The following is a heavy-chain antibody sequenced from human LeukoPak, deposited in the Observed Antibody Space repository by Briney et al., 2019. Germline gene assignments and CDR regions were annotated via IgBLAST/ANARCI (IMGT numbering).Heavy chain of an antibody. CDR2: IHHSGST. D-gene: IGHD5-24*01. CDR1: GYSISSGYY. Sequence: PSETLSLTCAVSGYSISSGYYWGWIRQPPGKGLEWIGSIHHSGSTYYNPSLKSRVTISVDTSKNQFSLKLSSVTAADTAVYYCARILRDGYKKDFDYWGQGTLVTVSS. J-gene: IGHJ4*02. CDR3: ARILRDGYKKDFDY. V-gene: IGHV4-38-2*01.